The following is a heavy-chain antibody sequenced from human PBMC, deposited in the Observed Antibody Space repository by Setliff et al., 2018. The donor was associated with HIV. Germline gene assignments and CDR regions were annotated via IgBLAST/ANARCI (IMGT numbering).Heavy chain of an antibody. J-gene: IGHJ3*02. CDR2: MSTDNGNT. V-gene: IGHV1-18*01. CDR3: SRMRGGHNIREGAFDI. CDR1: GYSFSSYG. D-gene: IGHD1-20*01. Sequence: ASVKVSCKASGYSFSSYGIGWVRLAPGQGLEWMGWMSTDNGNTKYAQKVQGRVTMTTDTGTRTAYRELRSLISDDTAMYYCSRMRGGHNIREGAFDILGKGTMVTVSS.